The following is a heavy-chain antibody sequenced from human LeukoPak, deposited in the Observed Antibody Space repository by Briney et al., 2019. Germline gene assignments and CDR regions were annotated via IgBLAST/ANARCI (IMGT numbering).Heavy chain of an antibody. D-gene: IGHD6-19*01. J-gene: IGHJ6*03. CDR2: INPNSGGT. CDR3: ARGIKYSSGWTVRGYYMDV. Sequence: ASVKVSCKASGYTFTSYGISWVRQAPGQGLEWMGWINPNSGGTNYAQKFQGRVTMTRDTSISTAHMELSRPRSDDTAVYYCARGIKYSSGWTVRGYYMDVWGKGTTVTVSS. V-gene: IGHV1-2*02. CDR1: GYTFTSYG.